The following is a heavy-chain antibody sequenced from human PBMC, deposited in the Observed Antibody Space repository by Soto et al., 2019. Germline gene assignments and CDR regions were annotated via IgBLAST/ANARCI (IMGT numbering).Heavy chain of an antibody. CDR3: TRDLDYGGNSDSIDI. Sequence: PGESLKISCKGSGYSFTSYWIGWVRQMPGKDLEWIGIIYPDDSETTYSPSFQGQAIISADKSISTAYLQWSSLKASDTAMYYCTRDLDYGGNSDSIDIWGQGTMVTVSS. V-gene: IGHV5-51*01. CDR2: IYPDDSET. CDR1: GYSFTSYW. D-gene: IGHD4-17*01. J-gene: IGHJ3*02.